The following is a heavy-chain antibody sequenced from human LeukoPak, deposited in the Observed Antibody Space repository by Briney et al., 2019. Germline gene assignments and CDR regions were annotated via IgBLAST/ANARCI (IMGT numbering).Heavy chain of an antibody. CDR1: GYTFTSYG. CDR2: ISGYNDNT. D-gene: IGHD6-13*01. J-gene: IGHJ4*02. V-gene: IGHV1-18*01. CDR3: ARGRYPHTSSWYGDAFDI. Sequence: ASVKVSCKASGYTFTSYGISWVRQAPGQGLGWMGWISGYNDNTNYAQNLQGRVTMTTDTSTSTAYMELRSLRSDDTAVYYCARGRYPHTSSWYGDAFDIWGQGTPVTVSS.